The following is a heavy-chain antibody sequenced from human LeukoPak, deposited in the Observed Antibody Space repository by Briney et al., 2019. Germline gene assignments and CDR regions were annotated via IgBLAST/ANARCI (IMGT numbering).Heavy chain of an antibody. Sequence: GGSLRLSCAASGFRFDGHGMSWVRQAPGKGLEWVSGINWHGSSKGYADSVKGRFTISRDNAKNSLYLQMNSLRAEDTALYYCARAAGGYYDSTWTSAGFDYWGRGTLVAVSS. CDR2: INWHGSSK. CDR3: ARAAGGYYDSTWTSAGFDY. V-gene: IGHV3-20*04. J-gene: IGHJ4*02. CDR1: GFRFDGHG. D-gene: IGHD3-9*01.